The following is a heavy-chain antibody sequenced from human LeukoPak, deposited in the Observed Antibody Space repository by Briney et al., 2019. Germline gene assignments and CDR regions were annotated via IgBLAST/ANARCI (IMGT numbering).Heavy chain of an antibody. V-gene: IGHV4-38-2*01. CDR3: ASTALGYCTTSSCPDY. J-gene: IGHJ4*02. CDR1: GYSISSGYY. CDR2: IYHSGST. D-gene: IGHD2-2*01. Sequence: PSETLSLTCAVSGYSISSGYYWGWIRQPPGKGLEWIGSIYHSGSTYYNPSLKSRVTISVDTSKNQFSLKLSSVTAADTAVYYCASTALGYCTTSSCPDYWGPGTLVTVSS.